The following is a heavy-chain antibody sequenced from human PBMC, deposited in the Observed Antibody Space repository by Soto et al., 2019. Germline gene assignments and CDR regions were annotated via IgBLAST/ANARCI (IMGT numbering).Heavy chain of an antibody. V-gene: IGHV3-30-3*01. D-gene: IGHD3-3*01. Sequence: QVQLVESGGGVVQPGRSLRLSCAASGFTFSSYAMHWVRQAPGKGLEWVAVISYDGSNKYYADSVKGRFTISRDNSKNTLYLQMNSLRDEDTAVYYCARAPSYYDFWSGYSRNYYYYGMDVWGQGTTVTVSS. CDR2: ISYDGSNK. CDR1: GFTFSSYA. J-gene: IGHJ6*02. CDR3: ARAPSYYDFWSGYSRNYYYYGMDV.